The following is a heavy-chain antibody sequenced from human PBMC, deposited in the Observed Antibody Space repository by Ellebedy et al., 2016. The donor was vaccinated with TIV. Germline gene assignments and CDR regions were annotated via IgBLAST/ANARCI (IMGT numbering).Heavy chain of an antibody. CDR3: TRKKTTVVMLDY. Sequence: MPSETLSLTCAISGDSVSNNGVTWNWIRQSPSRGLEWLGRAYYRSTWIYNYAVSVKGRITINPDTSNNQLSLHLNSVTPEDTAVYYCTRKKTTVVMLDYWGQGTLVTVSS. CDR2: AYYRSTWIY. V-gene: IGHV6-1*01. CDR1: GDSVSNNGVT. D-gene: IGHD4-23*01. J-gene: IGHJ4*02.